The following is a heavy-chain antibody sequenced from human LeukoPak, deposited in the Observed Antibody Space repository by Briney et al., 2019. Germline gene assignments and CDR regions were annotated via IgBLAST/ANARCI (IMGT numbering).Heavy chain of an antibody. CDR2: ISYSGNT. J-gene: IGHJ3*01. CDR1: GDSISSDGYS. D-gene: IGHD3-3*01. Sequence: SETLSLTCTVSGDSISSDGYSWTWIRQPPGKGLEWIGHISYSGNTYYNPSLKSRVTLSVDASKNQFSLNLTSVTAADTAIYYRAREFLRTVSPDAFDFWGQGTMVTVSS. CDR3: AREFLRTVSPDAFDF. V-gene: IGHV4-31*03.